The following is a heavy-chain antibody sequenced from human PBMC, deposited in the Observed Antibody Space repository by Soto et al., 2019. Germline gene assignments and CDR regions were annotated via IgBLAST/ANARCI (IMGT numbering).Heavy chain of an antibody. D-gene: IGHD1-1*01. V-gene: IGHV3-30*03. CDR1: GFTFSGDG. CDR3: TRGGTPYCDY. Sequence: QVQLVESGGGVVQPGRSLRLSCVASGFTFSGDGMVWVRQAPGKGLEWVITISPDGRNEHYADSVKGRFTVSRDNSKNTLYLQMDSLRDEDTAVYYCTRGGTPYCDYWGQGTLVTVSS. J-gene: IGHJ4*02. CDR2: ISPDGRNE.